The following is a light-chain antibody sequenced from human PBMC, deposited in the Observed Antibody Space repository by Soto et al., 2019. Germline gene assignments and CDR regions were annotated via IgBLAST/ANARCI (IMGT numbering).Light chain of an antibody. CDR3: QQSYSSPPT. V-gene: IGKV1-39*01. CDR1: HSISNH. Sequence: DIQMTQSPSSLSASVEDRVSITCRASHSISNHLNWYQQKPGKAPKLLIFAASSLQSGVPSRFSGSRSGPDFTLTISSLQPEDFATYYCQQSYSSPPTFGQGIKVDI. J-gene: IGKJ1*01. CDR2: AAS.